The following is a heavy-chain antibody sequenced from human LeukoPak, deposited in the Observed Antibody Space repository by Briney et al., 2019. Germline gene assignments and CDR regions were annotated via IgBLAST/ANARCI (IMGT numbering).Heavy chain of an antibody. D-gene: IGHD2-21*02. CDR2: MNPNSGNT. V-gene: IGHV1-8*01. Sequence: GAPVKVSCKASGYTFTSYDINWVRQATGQGLEWMGWMNPNSGNTGYAQKLQGRVTMTTDTSTSTAYMELRSLRSDDTAVYYCARTMGDSTYYYYYYMDVWGKGTTVTVSS. J-gene: IGHJ6*03. CDR1: GYTFTSYD. CDR3: ARTMGDSTYYYYYYMDV.